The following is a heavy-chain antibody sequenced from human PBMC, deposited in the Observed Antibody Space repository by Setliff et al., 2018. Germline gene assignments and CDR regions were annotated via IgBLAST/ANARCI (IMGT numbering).Heavy chain of an antibody. J-gene: IGHJ6*03. CDR3: ARLALTGYDSSGYYYALDYYYYMDV. D-gene: IGHD3-22*01. Sequence: GGSLRLSCAASGFTLSSYGMHWVRQAPGKGLEWVAVVSHEGSTKDYIDSVKGRFAISRDNSKNTLYLQMNGLTAADTAMYYCARLALTGYDSSGYYYALDYYYYMDVWGKGTTVTVSS. CDR2: VSHEGSTK. V-gene: IGHV3-30*10. CDR1: GFTLSSYG.